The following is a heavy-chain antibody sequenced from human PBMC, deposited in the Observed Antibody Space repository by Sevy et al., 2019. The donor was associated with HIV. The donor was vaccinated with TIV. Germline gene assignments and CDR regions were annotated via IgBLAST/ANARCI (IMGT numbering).Heavy chain of an antibody. V-gene: IGHV3-30-3*01. CDR3: ARDQHDYGGNVRTGWFDP. CDR2: ISYDGSIK. Sequence: GGSLRLSCAASGFTVSGNYMSWVRQAPGKGLEWVALISYDGSIKYSADSVKGRFTVSRDNSKKTLYLQMNSLRPEDTAVYFCARDQHDYGGNVRTGWFDPWGQGTLVTVSS. D-gene: IGHD4-17*01. J-gene: IGHJ5*02. CDR1: GFTVSGNY.